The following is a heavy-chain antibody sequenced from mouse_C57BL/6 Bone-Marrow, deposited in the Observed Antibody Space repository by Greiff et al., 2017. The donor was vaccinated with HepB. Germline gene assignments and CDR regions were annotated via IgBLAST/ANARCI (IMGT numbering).Heavy chain of an antibody. J-gene: IGHJ2*01. V-gene: IGHV1-39*01. Sequence: VHVKQSGPELVKPGASVKISCKASGYSFTDYNMNWVKQSNGKSLEWIGVINPNYGTTSYNQKFKGKATLTVDQSSSTAYMQLNSLTSEDSAVYYCAYDYDESPVGFDYWGQGTTLTVSS. CDR2: INPNYGTT. CDR1: GYSFTDYN. CDR3: AYDYDESPVGFDY. D-gene: IGHD2-4*01.